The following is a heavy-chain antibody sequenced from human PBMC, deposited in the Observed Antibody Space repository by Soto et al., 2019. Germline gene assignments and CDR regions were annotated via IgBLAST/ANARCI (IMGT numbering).Heavy chain of an antibody. CDR1: GGSLSSGDYY. CDR2: IYHTGIT. D-gene: IGHD3-22*01. CDR3: ASQYYYGSSGYYLGSNWFDP. J-gene: IGHJ5*02. Sequence: PSETLSLTCIVSGGSLSSGDYYWSWIRQPPGKGLEWIGYIYHTGITFYNPSLKSRITISADTSKNQLSLKLSSVTAADTAVDYCASQYYYGSSGYYLGSNWFDPWGQGTLVTVS. V-gene: IGHV4-30-4*02.